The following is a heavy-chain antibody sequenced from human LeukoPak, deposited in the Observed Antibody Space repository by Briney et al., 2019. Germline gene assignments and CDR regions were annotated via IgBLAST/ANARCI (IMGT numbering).Heavy chain of an antibody. V-gene: IGHV1-46*01. CDR2: INPSGGST. D-gene: IGHD4-17*01. Sequence: ASVKVSCKASGYTFTSYYMHWVRQAPGQGLEWMGIINPSGGSTSYAQKFQGRVTITADKSTRTAYMELSSLRSEDTAVYYCARGDLYTVTFDYWGQGTLVTVSS. CDR1: GYTFTSYY. J-gene: IGHJ4*02. CDR3: ARGDLYTVTFDY.